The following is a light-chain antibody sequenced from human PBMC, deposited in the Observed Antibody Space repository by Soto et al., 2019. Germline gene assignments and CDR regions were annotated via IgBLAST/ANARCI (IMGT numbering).Light chain of an antibody. J-gene: IGKJ1*01. Sequence: DIQVTQSPSTLSASVGDRVIINCRASQNINDWLAWYQQKSGKAPKVLIYKASSLESGVPSRFSGSGSGTEFTLTISSLQTEDFATYYCQQYGDNSPWTFGQGTKVEIK. CDR2: KAS. CDR1: QNINDW. CDR3: QQYGDNSPWT. V-gene: IGKV1-5*03.